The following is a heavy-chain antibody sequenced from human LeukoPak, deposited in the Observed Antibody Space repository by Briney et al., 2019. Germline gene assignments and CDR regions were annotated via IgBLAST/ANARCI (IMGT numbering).Heavy chain of an antibody. Sequence: GASVKVSCKFSGYTLTELSMHWVRQAPGKGLEWMGGFDPEDGETIYAQKFQGRVTMTEDTSTDTAYMELSSLRSEDTAVYYCATVARPDRGYYYYYMDVWGKGTTVTVSS. CDR1: GYTLTELS. J-gene: IGHJ6*03. CDR2: FDPEDGET. V-gene: IGHV1-24*01. CDR3: ATVARPDRGYYYYYMDV. D-gene: IGHD6-6*01.